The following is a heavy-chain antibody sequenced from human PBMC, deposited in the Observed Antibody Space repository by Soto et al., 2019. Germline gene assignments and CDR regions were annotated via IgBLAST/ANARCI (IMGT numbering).Heavy chain of an antibody. CDR2: INHYNANT. CDR1: GYTFSDYY. CDR3: ARDRVAGIWGNAFDI. V-gene: IGHV1-18*04. D-gene: IGHD3-16*01. J-gene: IGHJ3*02. Sequence: ASVKVACQAGGYTFSDYYIQWVRQAPGQGLEWMGLINHYNANTHYAQKLQDRVTMTTDTSTSTAYMDLRSLTSDDTAVYYCARDRVAGIWGNAFDIWGQGTMVTVSS.